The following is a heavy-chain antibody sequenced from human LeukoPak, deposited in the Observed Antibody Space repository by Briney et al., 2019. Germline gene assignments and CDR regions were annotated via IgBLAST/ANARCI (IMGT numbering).Heavy chain of an antibody. CDR3: ARSADIVVVPAAKYYYYYYYMDV. V-gene: IGHV1-69*05. J-gene: IGHJ6*03. CDR1: GGTFSSYA. CDR2: MLPILVPA. D-gene: IGHD2-2*01. Sequence: ASVKLSCKASGGTFSSYAISWVRQAPGQGLEWMGGMLPILVPANYAQKIQGRVTITTDESTSTAYMELSSLRSEDTAVYYCARSADIVVVPAAKYYYYYYYMDVWGKGTTVTVSS.